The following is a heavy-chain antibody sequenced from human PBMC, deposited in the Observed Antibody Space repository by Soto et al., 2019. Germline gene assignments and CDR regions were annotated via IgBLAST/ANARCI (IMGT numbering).Heavy chain of an antibody. V-gene: IGHV3-23*01. CDR2: ISGSGGST. CDR3: AKDRVQAYYDYVWGTPHWFDP. J-gene: IGHJ5*02. D-gene: IGHD3-16*01. CDR1: GFTFSSYA. Sequence: EVQLLESGGGLVQPGGSLRLSCAASGFTFSSYAMSWVRQAPGKGLEWVSAISGSGGSTYYADSVKGRFTISRDNSKNTLYMQMNSLRAEDTAVYYCAKDRVQAYYDYVWGTPHWFDPWGQGTLVTVSS.